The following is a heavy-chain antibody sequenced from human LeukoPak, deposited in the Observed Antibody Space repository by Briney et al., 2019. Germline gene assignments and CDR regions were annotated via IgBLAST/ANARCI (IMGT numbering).Heavy chain of an antibody. CDR1: GGSFSGYY. J-gene: IGHJ4*02. CDR3: ARHYYDSSGLAYYFDY. V-gene: IGHV4-34*01. Sequence: SETLSLTCAVYGGSFSGYYWSWIRQPPGKGLEWIGEINHSGSTNYNPSLMRRVSMSLDTSKNHFSLRLTSVTAADTAVYSCARHYYDSSGLAYYFDYWGQGTLVTVSS. D-gene: IGHD3-22*01. CDR2: INHSGST.